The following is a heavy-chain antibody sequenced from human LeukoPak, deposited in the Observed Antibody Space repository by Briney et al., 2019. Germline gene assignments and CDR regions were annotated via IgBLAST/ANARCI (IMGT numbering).Heavy chain of an antibody. V-gene: IGHV4-59*01. D-gene: IGHD3-22*01. Sequence: PSETLSLTCTVSGGSIRNYYWSWIRQPPGKGLEGIGYIYYSGSTNYKSSLKSRITISVDTSKNHISLKLSSVAAADTAVYYCARDSNDSSIPCFDYWGQGSLVRVSS. CDR3: ARDSNDSSIPCFDY. CDR2: IYYSGST. J-gene: IGHJ4*02. CDR1: GGSIRNYY.